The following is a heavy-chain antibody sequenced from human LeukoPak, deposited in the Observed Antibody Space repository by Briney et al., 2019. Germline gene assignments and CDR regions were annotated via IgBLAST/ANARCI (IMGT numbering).Heavy chain of an antibody. CDR1: GFTFSRYW. J-gene: IGHJ4*02. D-gene: IGHD5-24*01. CDR3: AKARDDYNSVPFDS. Sequence: GGSLRLSCAASGFTFSRYWMIWLRQAPGKGLEWVANIKQDGSEKYYVDSVKDRFTISRDNAKNSLYLQMESLRAEDTALYYCAKARDDYNSVPFDSWGQGTLATVSS. V-gene: IGHV3-7*01. CDR2: IKQDGSEK.